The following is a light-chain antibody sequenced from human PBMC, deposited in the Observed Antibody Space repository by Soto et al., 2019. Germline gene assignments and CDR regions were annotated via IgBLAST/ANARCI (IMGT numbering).Light chain of an antibody. CDR1: QDISNF. Sequence: DIQLTQSPSSLSAFVGDRVTITCQASQDISNFLNWYQQKPGKAPKLLIYDASNLETGVPSRFSGSGSETHFTFTISSLQPEDIATYYCQQYDPVAFGQGTKLEIK. CDR3: QQYDPVA. CDR2: DAS. V-gene: IGKV1-33*01. J-gene: IGKJ2*01.